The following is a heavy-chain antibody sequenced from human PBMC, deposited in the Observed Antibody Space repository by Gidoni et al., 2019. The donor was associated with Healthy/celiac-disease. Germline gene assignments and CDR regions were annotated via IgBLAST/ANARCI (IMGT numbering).Heavy chain of an antibody. D-gene: IGHD1-26*01. V-gene: IGHV4-4*07. CDR3: ARDWGSVGAKHRSAFDI. CDR2: IYTSGST. CDR1: GGSISTYY. Sequence: QFQLQESGPGLVQPSETLSLTCTASGGSISTYYWSWIRQPAGKGLEWIGRIYTSGSTNYNPSLKSRVTMSVDTSKNQFSLKLSSVTAADTAVYYCARDWGSVGAKHRSAFDIWGQGTMVTVSS. J-gene: IGHJ3*02.